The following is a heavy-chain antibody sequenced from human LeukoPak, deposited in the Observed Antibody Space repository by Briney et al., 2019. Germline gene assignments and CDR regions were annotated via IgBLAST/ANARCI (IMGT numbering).Heavy chain of an antibody. V-gene: IGHV1-18*01. CDR1: GYTFTSYG. Sequence: ASVKVSCTASGYTFTSYGISWVRQAPGQGLEWMGWISAYNGNTNYAQKLQGRVTITRDTSASTAYMELSSLRSEDTAVYYCASSRSRFGAFDIWGQGTMVTVSS. D-gene: IGHD3-16*01. CDR3: ASSRSRFGAFDI. CDR2: ISAYNGNT. J-gene: IGHJ3*02.